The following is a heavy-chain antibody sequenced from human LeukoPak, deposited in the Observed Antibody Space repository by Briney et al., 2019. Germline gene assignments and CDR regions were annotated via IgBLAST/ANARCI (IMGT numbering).Heavy chain of an antibody. CDR1: GFTFSSYE. J-gene: IGHJ5*02. CDR2: ISIYGGTT. V-gene: IGHV3-48*03. D-gene: IGHD6-19*01. CDR3: ARDSSGRGYNWFDP. Sequence: PGGSLRLSCAASGFTFSSYEMSWVRQARGKGLEWISHISIYGGTTYYADSVKGRFTISRDNAKNSLYLQMNSLRVEDTAIYYCARDSSGRGYNWFDPWGQGTLVTVSS.